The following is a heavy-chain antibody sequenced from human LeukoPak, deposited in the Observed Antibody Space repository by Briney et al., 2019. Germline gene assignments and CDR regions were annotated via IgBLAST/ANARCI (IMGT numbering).Heavy chain of an antibody. D-gene: IGHD5-18*01. CDR3: ARVSGYSYGSPFDY. CDR2: INHSGST. V-gene: IGHV4-34*01. J-gene: IGHJ4*02. Sequence: SETLSLTCAVYGGSFSGYYWSWIRQPPGKGLEWIGEINHSGSTNYNPSLKSRVTISVDTSKNQFSLKLSSVTAADTAVYFCARVSGYSYGSPFDYWGQGTLVTVSS. CDR1: GGSFSGYY.